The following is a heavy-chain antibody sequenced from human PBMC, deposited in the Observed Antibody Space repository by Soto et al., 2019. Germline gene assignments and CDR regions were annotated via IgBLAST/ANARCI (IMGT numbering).Heavy chain of an antibody. CDR1: GGSISSGGYY. Sequence: TLSLTCTVSGGSISSGGYYWSWLRQHPGKGLEWIGYIYYSGSTYYNPSLKSRVTISVDTSKNQFSLKLSSVTAADTAVYYCASQHYYDSSGYYVVYWGQGTLVIVSS. CDR2: IYYSGST. V-gene: IGHV4-31*03. J-gene: IGHJ4*02. CDR3: ASQHYYDSSGYYVVY. D-gene: IGHD3-22*01.